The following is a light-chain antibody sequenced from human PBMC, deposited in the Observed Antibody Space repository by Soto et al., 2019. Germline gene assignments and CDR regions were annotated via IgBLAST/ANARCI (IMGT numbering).Light chain of an antibody. J-gene: IGKJ1*01. Sequence: EIVLTQSPATLSLSPGERATLSCRASQSVSSYLAWYQQIHVHAPRLLIYDASNRATGFPARLSGSVSVPDFSLSISSLEPEDLAVYYWQQRTRWPPTFGQGTKVESK. CDR3: QQRTRWPPT. CDR1: QSVSSY. V-gene: IGKV3-11*01. CDR2: DAS.